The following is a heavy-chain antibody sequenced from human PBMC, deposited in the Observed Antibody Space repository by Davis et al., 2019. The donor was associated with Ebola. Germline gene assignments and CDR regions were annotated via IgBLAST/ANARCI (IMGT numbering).Heavy chain of an antibody. CDR1: GFTFSGYW. D-gene: IGHD3-10*01. CDR3: ARDRYYYGSGSYGD. J-gene: IGHJ4*02. V-gene: IGHV3-74*01. Sequence: HTGGSLRLSCAVSGFTFSGYWMHWVRQAPGKGLEWVSRINNDGSSTIYADSVKGRFTISRDNAKNSLYLQMNSLRDEDTAVYYCARDRYYYGSGSYGDWGQGTLVTVSS. CDR2: INNDGSST.